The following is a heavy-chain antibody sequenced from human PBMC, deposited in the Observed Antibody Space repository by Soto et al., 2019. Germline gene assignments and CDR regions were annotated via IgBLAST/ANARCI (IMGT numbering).Heavy chain of an antibody. J-gene: IGHJ5*02. CDR2: IYYSGST. Sequence: SGTLSLTCTVSGGSISSYYWSWIRQPPGKGLEWIGYIYYSGSTNYNPSLKSRVTISVDTSKNQFSLNLSAVTAADTAVYYCARLYDWFAPCGQGTLVIVSS. CDR3: ARLYDWFAP. V-gene: IGHV4-59*01. CDR1: GGSISSYY. D-gene: IGHD2-2*02.